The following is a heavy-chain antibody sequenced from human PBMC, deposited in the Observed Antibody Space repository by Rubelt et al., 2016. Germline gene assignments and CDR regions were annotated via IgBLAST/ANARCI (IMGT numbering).Heavy chain of an antibody. V-gene: IGHV4-34*01. D-gene: IGHD3-9*01. CDR1: GGSFSGYY. CDR3: ARHYEINRFDP. Sequence: QVQLQQWGAGLLKPSETLSLTCAVYGGSFSGYYWSWIRQPPGKGLEWIGSIYYSGSTYYNPSLKSRVTISVDTSKNQFSLKLSSVTAADMAVYYWARHYEINRFDPWGQGTLVTVSS. CDR2: IYYSGST. J-gene: IGHJ5*02.